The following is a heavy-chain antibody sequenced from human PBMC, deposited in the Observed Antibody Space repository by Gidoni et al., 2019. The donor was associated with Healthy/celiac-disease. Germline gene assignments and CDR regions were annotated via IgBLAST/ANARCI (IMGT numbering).Heavy chain of an antibody. J-gene: IGHJ4*02. CDR1: VGSFSGYY. Sequence: QVQLQQWGAGLLKPSETLSLTCAVYVGSFSGYYWTWIRQPPGKGLEWIGEINHSGSTNYNPSLKSRVTISVDTSKNQFSLKLSSVTAADTAVYYCARGPRKSIAAAGTGKGSFDYWGQGTLVTVSS. V-gene: IGHV4-34*01. CDR2: INHSGST. CDR3: ARGPRKSIAAAGTGKGSFDY. D-gene: IGHD6-13*01.